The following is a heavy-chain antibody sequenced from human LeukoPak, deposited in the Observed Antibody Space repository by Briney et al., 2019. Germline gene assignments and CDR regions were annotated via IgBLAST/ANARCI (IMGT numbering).Heavy chain of an antibody. CDR2: IYYSGST. D-gene: IGHD3-9*01. CDR1: GGSSSNYY. J-gene: IGHJ5*02. V-gene: IGHV4-59*06. Sequence: TSETLSLTCSVSGGSSSNYYWSWIRQHPGKGLEWIGYIYYSGSTYYNPSLKSRVTISVDTSKNQFSLKLSSVTAADTAVYYCARGWGYYDILTGEDWFDPWGQGTLVTVSS. CDR3: ARGWGYYDILTGEDWFDP.